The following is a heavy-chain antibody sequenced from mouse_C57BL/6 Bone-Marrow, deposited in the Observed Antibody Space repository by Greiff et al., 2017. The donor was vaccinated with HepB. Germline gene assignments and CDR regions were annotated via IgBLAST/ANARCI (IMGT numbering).Heavy chain of an antibody. Sequence: QVHVKQPGAELVKPGASVKMSCKASGYTFTSYWITWVKQRPGQGLEWIGDIYPGSGSTNYNEKFKSKATLTVDTSSSTAYMQLSSLTSEDSAVYYCARSPDSSGPAWFAYWGQGTLVTVSA. V-gene: IGHV1-55*01. J-gene: IGHJ3*01. D-gene: IGHD3-2*02. CDR2: IYPGSGST. CDR1: GYTFTSYW. CDR3: ARSPDSSGPAWFAY.